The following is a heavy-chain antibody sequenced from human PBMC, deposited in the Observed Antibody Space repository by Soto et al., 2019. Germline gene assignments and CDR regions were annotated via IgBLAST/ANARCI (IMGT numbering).Heavy chain of an antibody. Sequence: SETLSLTCTVSGGSLSSTNYYWGWVRQSPGKGLEWIGNIYFTGETYYKPSLKSRVTISVGTSKNQVSLRLSSVTAADTVVYYCASVQSGFSGSGSFYNGLFDFWGQGALVTVSS. CDR1: GGSLSSTNYY. J-gene: IGHJ4*02. CDR2: IYFTGET. V-gene: IGHV4-39*01. CDR3: ASVQSGFSGSGSFYNGLFDF. D-gene: IGHD3-10*01.